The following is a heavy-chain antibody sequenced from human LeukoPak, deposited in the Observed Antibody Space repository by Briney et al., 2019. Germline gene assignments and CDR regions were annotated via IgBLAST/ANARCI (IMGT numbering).Heavy chain of an antibody. CDR2: IYTSGST. J-gene: IGHJ4*02. V-gene: IGHV4-61*02. Sequence: PSETLSLTCTVSGGSISSGSYYRSWIRQPAGKGLEWIVRIYTSGSTNYNPSLKSPVTISVDTSKNQFSLKLSSVTAADTAVYYCARARPPTYYYDSSGYGNYYFDYWGQGTLVTVSS. CDR1: GGSISSGSYY. CDR3: ARARPPTYYYDSSGYGNYYFDY. D-gene: IGHD3-22*01.